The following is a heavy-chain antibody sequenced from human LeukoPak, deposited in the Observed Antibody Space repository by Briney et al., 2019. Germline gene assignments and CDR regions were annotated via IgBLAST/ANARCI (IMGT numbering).Heavy chain of an antibody. J-gene: IGHJ4*02. CDR1: GGTFSSYA. Sequence: SVKVSCKASGGTFSSYAISWVRQAPGQGLEWMGRIIPILGTANYAQKFQGRVTITTDESTSTAYMELSSLRSEDTAVYYCARTGALMVYATDQFDYWGQGTLVTVSS. CDR3: ARTGALMVYATDQFDY. CDR2: IIPILGTA. V-gene: IGHV1-69*05. D-gene: IGHD2-8*01.